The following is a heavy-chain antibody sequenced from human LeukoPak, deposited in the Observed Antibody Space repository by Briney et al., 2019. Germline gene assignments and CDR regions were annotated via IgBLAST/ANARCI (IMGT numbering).Heavy chain of an antibody. CDR1: TFTFSDPY. Sequence: PGGSLRLSCVVSTFTFSDPYMDWVRQAPGKGLEWVTFIRYDGSSKYYADSVKGRFTISRDNSKNTLFLHMNSLRTEDTAVYYCAKDPRITFGGLRAYHYYMDVWGKGTTVTISS. V-gene: IGHV3-30*02. CDR3: AKDPRITFGGLRAYHYYMDV. D-gene: IGHD3-16*01. J-gene: IGHJ6*03. CDR2: IRYDGSSK.